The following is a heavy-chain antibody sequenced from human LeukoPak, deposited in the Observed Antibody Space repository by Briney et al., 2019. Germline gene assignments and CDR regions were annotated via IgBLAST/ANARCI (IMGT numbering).Heavy chain of an antibody. J-gene: IGHJ3*02. CDR2: TYYRSRWFN. D-gene: IGHD5-18*01. CDR1: GDSISSNIAA. Sequence: SHTLSLTCAISGDSISSNIAAWTWGRQSPARGLEWLGRTYYRSRWFNEYAPSVKRRIIINPDTSKNEFSLQLSSVTPEDTAVYYCARATAMITGAFDIWGQGTMVSVSA. CDR3: ARATAMITGAFDI. V-gene: IGHV6-1*01.